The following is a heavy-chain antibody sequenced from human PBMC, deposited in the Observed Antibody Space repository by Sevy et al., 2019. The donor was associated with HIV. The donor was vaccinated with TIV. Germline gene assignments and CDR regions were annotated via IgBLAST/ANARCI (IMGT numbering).Heavy chain of an antibody. CDR1: GGSISSYF. D-gene: IGHD1-1*01. J-gene: IGHJ4*02. Sequence: SETLSLTCSVSGGSISSYFWTWVRQSPGKGLEWIGNIYFTGNTDYSPSLKSRVTLSLDTSKSQFSLTLKSVTAADTAIYFCARDSTTRPRVLDYWGQVTLVTVSS. V-gene: IGHV4-59*01. CDR2: IYFTGNT. CDR3: ARDSTTRPRVLDY.